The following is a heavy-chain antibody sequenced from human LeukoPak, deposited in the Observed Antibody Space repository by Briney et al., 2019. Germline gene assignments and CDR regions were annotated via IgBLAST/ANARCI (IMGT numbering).Heavy chain of an antibody. Sequence: GASVKVSCKVSGYTLTELSMHWVRQAPGKGLGWRGGFDPEDGETIYAQKFQGRVTMTEDTSTDTAYMELSSLRSEDTAVYYCTAAGTGYYGMDVWGKGTTVTVSS. D-gene: IGHD6-13*01. J-gene: IGHJ6*04. CDR1: GYTLTELS. CDR3: TAAGTGYYGMDV. CDR2: FDPEDGET. V-gene: IGHV1-24*01.